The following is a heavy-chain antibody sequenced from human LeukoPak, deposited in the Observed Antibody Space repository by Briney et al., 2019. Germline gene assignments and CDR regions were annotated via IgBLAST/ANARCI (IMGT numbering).Heavy chain of an antibody. CDR3: ARGPWLDV. D-gene: IGHD3-22*01. J-gene: IGHJ6*04. Sequence: ASVKVSCKASGYTFTGNYMHRVRQAPGQGLEWMGRINPNSGGTNYAQKFQGRVSMTTDTSISTGYMELRRLRSDDTAVYYCARGPWLDVWGKGTTVTVSS. CDR2: INPNSGGT. CDR1: GYTFTGNY. V-gene: IGHV1-2*06.